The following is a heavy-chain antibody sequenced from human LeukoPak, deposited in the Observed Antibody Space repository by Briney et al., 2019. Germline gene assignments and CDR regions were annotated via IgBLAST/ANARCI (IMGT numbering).Heavy chain of an antibody. V-gene: IGHV3-48*02. J-gene: IGHJ6*02. D-gene: IGHD2-2*01. CDR2: ISSSSSSI. CDR3: SRDEYCSSTSCSYYGTDV. CDR1: GFTFSSYA. Sequence: PGGSLRLSCAASGFTFSSYAMNWVRQAPGKGLEWVSYISSSSSSIYYAESVKGRFTISRDNAKNSLYLQMNSLRDEDTAVYYCSRDEYCSSTSCSYYGTDVWGQGTTVTVSS.